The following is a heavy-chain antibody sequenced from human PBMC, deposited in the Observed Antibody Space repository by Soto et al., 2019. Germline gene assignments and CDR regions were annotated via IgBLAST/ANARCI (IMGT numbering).Heavy chain of an antibody. CDR2: ISGSGGST. CDR3: VKNSESSAYSTFAY. CDR1: GFTFSSYA. D-gene: IGHD3-22*01. Sequence: PGVSLRLSCAASGFTFSSYAMSWVRQAPGKGLEWVSAISGSGGSTYYADSVKGRFTISRDNSKNTLYLQMNSLRAEDTAVYYCVKNSESSAYSTFAYRGQGTLVTVSS. V-gene: IGHV3-23*01. J-gene: IGHJ4*02.